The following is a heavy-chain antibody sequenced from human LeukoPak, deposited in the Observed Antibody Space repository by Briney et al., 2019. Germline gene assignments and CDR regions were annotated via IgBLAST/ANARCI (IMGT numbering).Heavy chain of an antibody. V-gene: IGHV3-33*06. CDR2: IWYDGSNK. CDR1: GFTFSSYG. J-gene: IGHJ4*02. CDR3: AKGGAYQLPPFDY. D-gene: IGHD2-2*01. Sequence: GRSLRLSCAASGFTFSSYGMQWVRQAPGKGLEWVAVIWYDGSNKYYADSVKGRFTISRDNSKNTLYLQMNSLRAEDTAVYYCAKGGAYQLPPFDYWGQGTLVTVSS.